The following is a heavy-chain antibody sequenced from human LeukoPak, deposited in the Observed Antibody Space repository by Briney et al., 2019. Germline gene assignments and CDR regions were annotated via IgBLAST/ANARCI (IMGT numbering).Heavy chain of an antibody. CDR1: GYSLTSGYY. D-gene: IGHD1-26*01. Sequence: SETLSLTCTVSGYSLTSGYYWGWIRQPPGKGLEWIGSIYHSGSTYYNPSLKSRVTISVDTYQNQFPLKLSSVTAADTAVYYCARDLGWDYFDYRGQGTLVTVSS. J-gene: IGHJ4*02. V-gene: IGHV4-38-2*02. CDR2: IYHSGST. CDR3: ARDLGWDYFDY.